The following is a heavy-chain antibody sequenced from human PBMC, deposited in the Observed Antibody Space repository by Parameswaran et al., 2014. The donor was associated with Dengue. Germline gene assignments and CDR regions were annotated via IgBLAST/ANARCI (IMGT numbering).Heavy chain of an antibody. Sequence: VRQMPGKGLEWVSSISSSSSYIYYADSVKGRFTISRDNAKNSLYLQMNSLRAEDTAVYYCARDQWNYGLSTYDYYYYGMDVWGQGTTVTVSS. D-gene: IGHD1-7*01. CDR3: ARDQWNYGLSTYDYYYYGMDV. CDR2: ISSSSSYI. V-gene: IGHV3-21*01. J-gene: IGHJ6*02.